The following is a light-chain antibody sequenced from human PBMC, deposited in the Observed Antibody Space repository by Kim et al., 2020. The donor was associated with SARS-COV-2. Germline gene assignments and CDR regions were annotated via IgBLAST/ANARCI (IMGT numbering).Light chain of an antibody. V-gene: IGLV3-19*01. Sequence: SELTQDPAVSVALGQTVRITCQGDSLRSYYASWYQQKPGQAPVLVIYGKNNRPSGIPDRFSGSRSGNTASLTITGAPAEDEADYYCNSRDSSGNHWVFG. CDR1: SLRSYY. CDR2: GKN. J-gene: IGLJ3*02. CDR3: NSRDSSGNHWV.